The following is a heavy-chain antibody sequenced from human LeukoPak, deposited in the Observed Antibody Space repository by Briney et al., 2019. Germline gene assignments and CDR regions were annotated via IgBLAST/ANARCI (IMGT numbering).Heavy chain of an antibody. CDR2: INPNSGDT. CDR1: GYSFTGYH. Sequence: ASVTVSCTASGYSFTGYHMHWVRQAPGQGLEWMGRINPNSGDTNYAQKFQGRVTITADESTSTAYMELSSLRSEDTAVYYCAKASSYYYDSSGYYDYWGQGTLVTVSS. J-gene: IGHJ4*02. V-gene: IGHV1-2*06. CDR3: AKASSYYYDSSGYYDY. D-gene: IGHD3-22*01.